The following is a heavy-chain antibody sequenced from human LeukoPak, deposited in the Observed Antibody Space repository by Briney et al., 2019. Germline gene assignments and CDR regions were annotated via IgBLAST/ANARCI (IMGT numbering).Heavy chain of an antibody. Sequence: GGSLRLPCAASGFTFSSYSMNWVRQAPGKGLEWVSSISSSSSYIYYADSVKGRFTISRDNAKNSLYLQMNSLRAEDTAVYYCARLLRGAFDIWGQGTMVTVSS. CDR3: ARLLRGAFDI. CDR1: GFTFSSYS. V-gene: IGHV3-21*01. J-gene: IGHJ3*02. CDR2: ISSSSSYI. D-gene: IGHD2-15*01.